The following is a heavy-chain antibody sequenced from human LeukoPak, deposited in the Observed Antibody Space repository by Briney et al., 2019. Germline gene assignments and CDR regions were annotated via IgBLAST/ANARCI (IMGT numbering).Heavy chain of an antibody. CDR2: IIPIFGTA. J-gene: IGHJ4*02. Sequence: SVKVSCKASGGTFSSYAISWVRQAPGQGLEWMGGIIPIFGTANYAQKFQGRVTITADESTSTAYMELSSLRSEDTAVYYCATGQGEYCTNGVCPRFDYWGRGTLVTVSS. CDR1: GGTFSSYA. CDR3: ATGQGEYCTNGVCPRFDY. D-gene: IGHD2-8*01. V-gene: IGHV1-69*01.